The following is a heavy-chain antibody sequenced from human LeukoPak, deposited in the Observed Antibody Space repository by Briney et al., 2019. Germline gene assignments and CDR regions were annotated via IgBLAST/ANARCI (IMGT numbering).Heavy chain of an antibody. J-gene: IGHJ4*02. CDR1: GGSFSGYY. Sequence: SQTLSLTCAVYGGSFSGYYWSWIRQPPGKGPEWIGEINHSGSTNYNPSLKSRVTISVDTSKNQFSLKLSSVTAADTAVYYCARGGRTYSNYASFRYWGQGTLVTVSS. CDR3: ARGGRTYSNYASFRY. D-gene: IGHD4-11*01. CDR2: INHSGST. V-gene: IGHV4-34*01.